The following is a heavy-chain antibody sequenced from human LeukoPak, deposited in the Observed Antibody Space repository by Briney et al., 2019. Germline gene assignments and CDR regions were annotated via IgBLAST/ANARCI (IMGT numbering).Heavy chain of an antibody. D-gene: IGHD2-21*01. Sequence: GGSLRLSCAASGLTFSRSWMGWVRQAPGKGLEWVANIKQDGTSKYYVDSVVGRFTISRDNAENSVYLQMNSLSAGDTAVYYCARHGDYCFDLWGPGTRVTVSS. CDR3: ARHGDYCFDL. CDR1: GLTFSRSW. J-gene: IGHJ4*02. CDR2: IKQDGTSK. V-gene: IGHV3-7*02.